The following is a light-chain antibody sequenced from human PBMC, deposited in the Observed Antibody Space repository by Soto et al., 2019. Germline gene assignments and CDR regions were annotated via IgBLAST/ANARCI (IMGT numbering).Light chain of an antibody. CDR1: QSISTY. V-gene: IGKV3-11*01. CDR2: DAS. J-gene: IGKJ4*01. CDR3: QRRRNWPLT. Sequence: EIVLTQSPATLSLSPGERATLSCRASQSISTYLAWYQQRPGQAPRLLIYDASTRVTGIPTRFIGSGSGTDFTLTISSLEPEDFAVFFCQRRRNWPLTFGGGTKVEIK.